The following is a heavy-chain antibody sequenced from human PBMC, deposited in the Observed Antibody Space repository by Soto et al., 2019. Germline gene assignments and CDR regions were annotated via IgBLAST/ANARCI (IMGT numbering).Heavy chain of an antibody. V-gene: IGHV4-34*01. J-gene: IGHJ2*01. CDR2: INDSGSI. D-gene: IGHD3-9*01. Sequence: QVQLQQWGAGQLRPLETLSLTCGVSGGSFSGYYWAWIRQSPGKGLEWIGEINDSGSINYNPSLKSRVSISVDTSKNHYSLNLRSVTAADTAVYYCARESHDSLTGPPWVWYFDLWGRGTLVTVSS. CDR1: GGSFSGYY. CDR3: ARESHDSLTGPPWVWYFDL.